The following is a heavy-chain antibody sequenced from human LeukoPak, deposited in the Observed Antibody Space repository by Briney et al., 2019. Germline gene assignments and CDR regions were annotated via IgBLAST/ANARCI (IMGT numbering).Heavy chain of an antibody. V-gene: IGHV3-48*03. J-gene: IGHJ4*02. D-gene: IGHD5-18*01. CDR2: ISSSGSTI. CDR3: ARDLSGVTGYTYGRGIDY. CDR1: GFAFSSYE. Sequence: PGGSLRLSCADSGFAFSSYEMNWVRQAPGKGLEWVSYISSSGSTIYYADSVKGRFTISRDNAKNSLYLQMNSLRAEDTAVYYCARDLSGVTGYTYGRGIDYWGQGTLVTVSS.